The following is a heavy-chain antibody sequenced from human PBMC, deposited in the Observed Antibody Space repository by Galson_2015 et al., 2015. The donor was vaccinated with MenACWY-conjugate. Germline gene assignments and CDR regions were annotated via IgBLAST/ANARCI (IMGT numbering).Heavy chain of an antibody. CDR3: AVYCSSRRCYGASVGY. D-gene: IGHD2-2*01. CDR1: GFTFSSYW. Sequence: SLRLSCAASGFTFSSYWMHWVRQAPGKGLVWVSLINSDGSSTSYADSVKGRFTISRDNAKNTLYLQMNSLRAEDTAVYYCAVYCSSRRCYGASVGYWGQGTLVTVSS. V-gene: IGHV3-74*01. CDR2: INSDGSST. J-gene: IGHJ4*02.